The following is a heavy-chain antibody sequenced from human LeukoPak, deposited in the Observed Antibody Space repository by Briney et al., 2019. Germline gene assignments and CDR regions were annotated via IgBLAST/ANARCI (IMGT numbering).Heavy chain of an antibody. J-gene: IGHJ4*02. CDR2: ISWNSGSI. Sequence: GGSLRLPCAASGFTFSDYYMSWIRQAPGKGLEWVSGISWNSGSIGYADSVKGRFTISRDNAKNSLYLQMNSLRAEDMALYYCAKDLYGGNSGVFDYWGQGTLVTVSS. D-gene: IGHD4-23*01. V-gene: IGHV3-9*03. CDR3: AKDLYGGNSGVFDY. CDR1: GFTFSDYY.